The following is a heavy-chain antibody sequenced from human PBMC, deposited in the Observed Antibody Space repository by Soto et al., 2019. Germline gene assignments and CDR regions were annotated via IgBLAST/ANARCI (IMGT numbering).Heavy chain of an antibody. V-gene: IGHV3-30*18. CDR3: AKDRPMATIGGDY. D-gene: IGHD5-12*01. CDR1: GFTFSSYG. J-gene: IGHJ4*02. CDR2: ISYDGSNK. Sequence: QVQLVESGGGVVQPGRSLRLSCAASGFTFSSYGMHWVRQAPGKGLEWVAVISYDGSNKYYADSVKGRFTISRDNSKNTLYLQINSLRAEDTAVYYCAKDRPMATIGGDYWGQGTLVTVSS.